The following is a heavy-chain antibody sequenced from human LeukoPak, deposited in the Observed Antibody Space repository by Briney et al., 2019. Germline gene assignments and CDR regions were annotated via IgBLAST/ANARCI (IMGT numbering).Heavy chain of an antibody. V-gene: IGHV3-13*01. CDR2: IGTAGDT. D-gene: IGHD6-6*01. Sequence: PGGSLRLSCAASGFTFSSYDMHWVRQATGKGLEWVSAIGTAGDTYYPGSVKGRFTISRDNSKNTLYLQMNSLRAEDTAVYYCATTKGGESIAARLGVDYWGQGALVTVSS. CDR3: ATTKGGESIAARLGVDY. CDR1: GFTFSSYD. J-gene: IGHJ4*02.